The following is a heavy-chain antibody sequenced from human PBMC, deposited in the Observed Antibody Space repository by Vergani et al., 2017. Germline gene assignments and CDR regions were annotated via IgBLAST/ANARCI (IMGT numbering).Heavy chain of an antibody. CDR1: GFTFGDYA. V-gene: IGHV3-49*04. CDR2: IRSKAYGGTT. D-gene: IGHD3-10*01. CDR3: TRFKMVRGVIAPYYYYGMDV. Sequence: EVQLVESGGGLVQPGRSLRLSCTASGFTFGDYAMSWVRQAPGKGLEWVGFIRSKAYGGTTEYAASVKGRFTISRDDSKSIAYLQMNSLKTEDTAVYYCTRFKMVRGVIAPYYYYGMDVWGQGTTVTVSS. J-gene: IGHJ6*02.